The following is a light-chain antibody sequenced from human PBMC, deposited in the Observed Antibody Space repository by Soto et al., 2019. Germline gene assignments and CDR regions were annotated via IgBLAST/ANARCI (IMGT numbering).Light chain of an antibody. Sequence: VVTQSPATLSVFPGETATLSCRASQSVSSDLAWYQQRPGQAPRLLIYGAATRATGIPARFRGSGSGTEFRLTISSLQSDDFATYYCQQYNTWQPKVACGRGTKVEIK. CDR2: GAA. CDR3: QQYNTWQPKVA. CDR1: QSVSSD. J-gene: IGKJ1*01. V-gene: IGKV3-15*01.